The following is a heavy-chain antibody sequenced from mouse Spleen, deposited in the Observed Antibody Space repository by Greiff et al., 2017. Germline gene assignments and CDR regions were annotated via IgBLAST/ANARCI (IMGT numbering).Heavy chain of an antibody. V-gene: IGHV1-7*01. CDR1: GYTFTSYW. Sequence: QVQLKESGAELAKPGASVKLSCKASGYTFTSYWIHWVKQRPGQGLDWFGYINPSSGYTKYNQKFKDKATLTADKSSSTAYRQLSSLTYEDSAVYYCARRDGNYGYYAMDYWGQGTSVTVSS. CDR2: INPSSGYT. CDR3: ARRDGNYGYYAMDY. D-gene: IGHD2-1*01. J-gene: IGHJ4*01.